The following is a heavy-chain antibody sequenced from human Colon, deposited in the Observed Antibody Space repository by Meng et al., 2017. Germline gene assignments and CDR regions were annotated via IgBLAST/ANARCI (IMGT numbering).Heavy chain of an antibody. CDR3: ARENEGIGFTPAGQ. V-gene: IGHV4-4*02. J-gene: IGHJ1*01. D-gene: IGHD2-21*01. Sequence: QVSLQEAGPGLVKPSGTLSLTCAGSGGSISSTNWGGWGRQPPGKGLEWNGEISPSGSSNYNPSLKSRVTMSLDKSKNQLFLNLGSVSAADTAVYYCARENEGIGFTPAGQWGQGTLVTVSS. CDR2: ISPSGSS. CDR1: GGSISSTNW.